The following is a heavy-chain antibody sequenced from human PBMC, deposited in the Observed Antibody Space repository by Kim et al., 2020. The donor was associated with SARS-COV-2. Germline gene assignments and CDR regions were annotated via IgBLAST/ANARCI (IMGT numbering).Heavy chain of an antibody. V-gene: IGHV3-48*03. J-gene: IGHJ4*02. Sequence: SIRYYADSVKGRFTISRDNAKNSLYLQMNSLRAEDTAVYYCARGGGMGCWGQGTLVTVSA. CDR2: SIR. D-gene: IGHD3-16*01. CDR3: ARGGGMGC.